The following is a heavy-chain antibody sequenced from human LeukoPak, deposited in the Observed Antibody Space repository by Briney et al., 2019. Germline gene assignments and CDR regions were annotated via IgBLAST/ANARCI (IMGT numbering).Heavy chain of an antibody. Sequence: ASVKVSCKASGYTFTSYYMHWVRQAPGQGLEWMGIINPSGGSTSYAQKLQGRVTMTTDTSTSTAYMELRSLRSDDTAVYYCARDLPGGYCSSTSCYTRHYYYYGMDVWGQGTTVTVSS. D-gene: IGHD2-2*02. V-gene: IGHV1-46*01. J-gene: IGHJ6*02. CDR1: GYTFTSYY. CDR2: INPSGGST. CDR3: ARDLPGGYCSSTSCYTRHYYYYGMDV.